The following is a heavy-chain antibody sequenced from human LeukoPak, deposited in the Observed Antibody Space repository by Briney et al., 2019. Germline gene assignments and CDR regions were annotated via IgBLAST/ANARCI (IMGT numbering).Heavy chain of an antibody. V-gene: IGHV1-46*01. Sequence: GASVKVSCKASGYTFTSYYMHWVRQAPGQGLEWMGIINPSGGSTSYAQKFQGRVTMTRDMSTGTVYMELSSLRSEDTAVYYCARGYCTNGVCYPNWFDPWGQGTLVTVSS. D-gene: IGHD2-8*01. J-gene: IGHJ5*02. CDR2: INPSGGST. CDR1: GYTFTSYY. CDR3: ARGYCTNGVCYPNWFDP.